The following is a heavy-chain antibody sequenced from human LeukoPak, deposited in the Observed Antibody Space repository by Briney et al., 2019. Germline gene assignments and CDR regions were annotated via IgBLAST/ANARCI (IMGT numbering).Heavy chain of an antibody. Sequence: SETLSLTCAVYGGSFSGYYWSWIRQPPGKGLEWIGEINHSGSTNYNPSLKSRVTISVDTSKNQFSLKLSSVTAADTAVYYYARGRKSPYYDILTGYYRVKYYFDYWGQGTLVTVSS. CDR1: GGSFSGYY. J-gene: IGHJ4*02. CDR3: ARGRKSPYYDILTGYYRVKYYFDY. V-gene: IGHV4-34*01. CDR2: INHSGST. D-gene: IGHD3-9*01.